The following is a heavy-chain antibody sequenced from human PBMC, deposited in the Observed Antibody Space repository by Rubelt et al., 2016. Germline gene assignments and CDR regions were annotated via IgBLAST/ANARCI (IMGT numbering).Heavy chain of an antibody. CDR2: ISSSSSYI. D-gene: IGHD2-15*01. CDR3: ARDLLYCSGGSCYGYYYYGMDV. V-gene: IGHV3-21*01. Sequence: ALRKGLEWVSSISSSSSYIYYADSMKGRFTISRDNAKNSLYLQMNSLRAEDTAVYYCARDLLYCSGGSCYGYYYYGMDVWGQGTTVTVSS. J-gene: IGHJ6*02.